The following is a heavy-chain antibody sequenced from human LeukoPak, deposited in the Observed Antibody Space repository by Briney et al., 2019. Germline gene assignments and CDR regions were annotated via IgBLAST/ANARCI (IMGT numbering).Heavy chain of an antibody. CDR3: ASHSWNSDC. V-gene: IGHV4-34*01. Sequence: SETLSLTCAVYGESFSGYYWSWIRQPPGKGLEWIGEINHSGSTNYNPNLKSRVTISADTSKNQFSLKLSSVTAADTAVYYCASHSWNSDCWGQGTLVTVSS. CDR1: GESFSGYY. D-gene: IGHD1-20*01. J-gene: IGHJ4*02. CDR2: INHSGST.